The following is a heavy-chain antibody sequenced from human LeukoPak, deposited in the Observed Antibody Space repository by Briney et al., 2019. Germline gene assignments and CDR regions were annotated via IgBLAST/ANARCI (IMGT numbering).Heavy chain of an antibody. CDR3: AREMATITYAFDI. V-gene: IGHV3-23*01. CDR1: GFTFSNYA. D-gene: IGHD5-24*01. CDR2: ISVTGGTR. J-gene: IGHJ3*02. Sequence: GGSLRLSCVVSGFTFSNYALSWVRQAPGKGLEWVSAISVTGGTRNYVDSVKGRFTISRDTSKNTLYLQMSSLRAEDTALYYCAREMATITYAFDIWGQGTMVTVSS.